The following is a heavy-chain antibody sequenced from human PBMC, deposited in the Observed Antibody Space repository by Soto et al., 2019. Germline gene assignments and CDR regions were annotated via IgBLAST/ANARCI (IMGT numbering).Heavy chain of an antibody. Sequence: PSDTLSLTCAVYGGSFSGYYWSWIRQPPGKGLEWIGEINHSGSTNYNPSLKSRVTISVDTSKNQFSLKLSSVTAADTAVYYCARRTAAGGMDVWGQGTTVTVSS. CDR3: ARRTAAGGMDV. CDR1: GGSFSGYY. V-gene: IGHV4-34*01. CDR2: INHSGST. D-gene: IGHD6-13*01. J-gene: IGHJ6*02.